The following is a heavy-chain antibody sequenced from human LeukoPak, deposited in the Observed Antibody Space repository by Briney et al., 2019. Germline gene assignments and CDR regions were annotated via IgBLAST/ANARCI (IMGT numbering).Heavy chain of an antibody. J-gene: IGHJ3*02. CDR2: ISGYNGNT. Sequence: GASVKVSCKASGYIFTTYSISWVRRAPGQGLERMGWISGYNGNTNYAQKFQGRVTVTKDTSTSTVYMELRSLRSDDTAVYYCARDGGYNPGRDASDIWGQGTMVTVSS. CDR3: ARDGGYNPGRDASDI. V-gene: IGHV1-18*01. D-gene: IGHD5-18*01. CDR1: GYIFTTYS.